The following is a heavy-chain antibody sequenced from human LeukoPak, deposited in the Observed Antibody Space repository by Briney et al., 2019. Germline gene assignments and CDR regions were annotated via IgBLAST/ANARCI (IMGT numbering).Heavy chain of an antibody. CDR3: ARGGYYDSSGYYADY. Sequence: PGGSLRLSCAASGFTFSSYSMNWVRQAPGKGLEWVANINEDGSPKYYVDSVKGRLTTYRDNAKNSLYLQMNSLRAEDTAVYYCARGGYYDSSGYYADYWGQGTLVTVSS. CDR2: INEDGSPK. J-gene: IGHJ4*02. CDR1: GFTFSSYS. V-gene: IGHV3-7*04. D-gene: IGHD3-22*01.